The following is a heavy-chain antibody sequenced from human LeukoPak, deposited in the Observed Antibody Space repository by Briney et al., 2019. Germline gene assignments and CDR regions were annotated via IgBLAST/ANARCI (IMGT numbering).Heavy chain of an antibody. CDR2: IYYSGTT. CDR3: ARVLGPTHFDS. J-gene: IGHJ4*02. D-gene: IGHD1-26*01. Sequence: SSETLSLTCTVSGGSISSTTYYWGWIRQPPGKGLEWIGTIYYSGTTYYNPSLKSRVTMSVDTSKNQFSLKLSSVTAADTAVYYCARVLGPTHFDSWGQGTLVTVSS. CDR1: GGSISSTTYY. V-gene: IGHV4-39*07.